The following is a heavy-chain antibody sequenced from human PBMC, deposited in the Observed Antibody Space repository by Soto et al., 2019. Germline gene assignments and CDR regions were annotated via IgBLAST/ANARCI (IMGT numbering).Heavy chain of an antibody. CDR1: GFTFNDYY. Sequence: VQLVESGGGLVKPGGSLRLSCAASGFTFNDYYMTWIRQAPGKGLEWISYISISGSNIHYADPVKGRFTISRDNAKKSLYLQMDSLRAEDTAVYFCARGWRYDFWSGYFEFWGQGALVTVSS. D-gene: IGHD3-3*01. J-gene: IGHJ4*02. CDR2: ISISGSNI. V-gene: IGHV3-11*01. CDR3: ARGWRYDFWSGYFEF.